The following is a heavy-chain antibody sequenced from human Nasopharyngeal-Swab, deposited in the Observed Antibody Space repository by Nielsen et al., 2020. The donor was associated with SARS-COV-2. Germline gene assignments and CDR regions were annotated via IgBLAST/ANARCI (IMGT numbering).Heavy chain of an antibody. J-gene: IGHJ4*02. Sequence: GVSLRLSCAASGFAFIDYSMDWVRQAPGKGLEWVSYITSSSSTRYYADSVKGRFTVSRDNAKNSLYLQMNSLRDDDTAVYYCVREFEATGATYLDYWGLGTLVTVSS. CDR3: VREFEATGATYLDY. CDR2: ITSSSSTR. V-gene: IGHV3-48*02. CDR1: GFAFIDYS. D-gene: IGHD1-26*01.